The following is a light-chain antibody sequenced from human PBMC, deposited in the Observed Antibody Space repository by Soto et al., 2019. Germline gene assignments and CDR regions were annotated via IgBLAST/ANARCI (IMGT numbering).Light chain of an antibody. CDR3: QSYDTSLSGFYV. V-gene: IGLV1-40*01. J-gene: IGLJ1*01. CDR2: DNN. CDR1: SSNIGAGYN. Sequence: QSVLTQPPSVSGAPGQRVSISCTGSSSNIGAGYNVHWYQQLPGTAPKLLTSDNNNRPSGVPDRFSGSKSGTSASLAITGLQAEDEADYYCQSYDTSLSGFYVFGTGTKLTVL.